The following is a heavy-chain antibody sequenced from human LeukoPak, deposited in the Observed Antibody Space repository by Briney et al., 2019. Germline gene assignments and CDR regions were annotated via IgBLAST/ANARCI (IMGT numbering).Heavy chain of an antibody. CDR1: GGSISSGDYY. CDR2: IYYSGST. J-gene: IGHJ2*01. Sequence: SETLSLTCTVSGGSISSGDYYWSWIRQPPGKGLEWIGYIYYSGSTNYNPSLKSRVTISVDTSKNQFSLKLSSVTAADTAVYYCARIYYSDWYFDLWGRGTLVTVSS. CDR3: ARIYYSDWYFDL. D-gene: IGHD3-10*01. V-gene: IGHV4-61*08.